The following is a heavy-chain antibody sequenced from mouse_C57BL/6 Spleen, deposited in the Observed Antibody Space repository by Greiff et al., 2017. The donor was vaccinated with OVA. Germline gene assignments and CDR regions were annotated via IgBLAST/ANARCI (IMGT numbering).Heavy chain of an antibody. CDR1: GFSLTSYG. V-gene: IGHV2-2*01. CDR2: IWSGGST. J-gene: IGHJ4*01. D-gene: IGHD1-1*01. CDR3: ARKGTTVVGGYAMDY. Sequence: VQVVESGPGLVQPSQSLSITCTVSGFSLTSYGVHWVRQSPGKGLEWLGVIWSGGSTDYNAAFISRLSISKDNSKSQVFFKMNSLQADDTAIYYCARKGTTVVGGYAMDYWGQGTSVTVSS.